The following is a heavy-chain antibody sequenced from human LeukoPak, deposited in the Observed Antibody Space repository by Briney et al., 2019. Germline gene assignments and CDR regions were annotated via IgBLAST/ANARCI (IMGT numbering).Heavy chain of an antibody. J-gene: IGHJ4*02. CDR2: ISSSSSYI. CDR1: GFTFSSYS. D-gene: IGHD1-7*01. V-gene: IGHV3-21*01. Sequence: PGGSLRLSCADSGFTFSSYSMNWVRQAPGKGLEWVSSISSSSSYIYYADSVKGRFTISRDNAKNSLHLQMNSLRAEDTAVYYCARDGQTGTTVYWGQGTLVTVSS. CDR3: ARDGQTGTTVY.